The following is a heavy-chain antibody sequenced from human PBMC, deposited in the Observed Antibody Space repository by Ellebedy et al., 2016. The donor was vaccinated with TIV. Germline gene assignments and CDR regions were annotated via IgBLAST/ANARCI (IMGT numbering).Heavy chain of an antibody. V-gene: IGHV1-18*04. J-gene: IGHJ3*02. CDR1: GYTFTSYG. Sequence: ASVKVSXXASGYTFTSYGISWVRQAPGQGLEWMGWISAYNANTNYAQKFQGRVTMTTDTSTTTAYMELRSLRSDDTAVYYCMRDYDSSGTGAANAFDIWGQGTVVTVSS. CDR2: ISAYNANT. CDR3: MRDYDSSGTGAANAFDI. D-gene: IGHD3-22*01.